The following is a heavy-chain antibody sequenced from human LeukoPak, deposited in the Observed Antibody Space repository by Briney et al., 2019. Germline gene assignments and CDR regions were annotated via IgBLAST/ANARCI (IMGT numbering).Heavy chain of an antibody. CDR2: IIPIFGTA. Sequence: ASVKVSCKASGGTFSSYAISWVRQAPGQGLEWMGGIIPIFGTANYAQKFQGRVTITADESTSTAYMELSSLRSEDTAVYYCARVIPFWSGYVWGGFDYWGQGTLATVSS. CDR3: ARVIPFWSGYVWGGFDY. J-gene: IGHJ4*02. V-gene: IGHV1-69*13. CDR1: GGTFSSYA. D-gene: IGHD3-3*01.